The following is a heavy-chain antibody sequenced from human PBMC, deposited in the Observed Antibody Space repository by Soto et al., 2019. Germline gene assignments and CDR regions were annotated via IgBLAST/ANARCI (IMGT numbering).Heavy chain of an antibody. V-gene: IGHV2-5*02. CDR1: GFSLSTSGVG. Sequence: QITLKESGPTLVKPTQTLTLTCTFSGFSLSTSGVGVGWIRQPPGKALEWLALIYWDDDKRYSPSLKSRLTITKDISKNQVVLTMTNMDPVDTATYSCAHRHVESSGYCVWFVTWGQGTLVTVSS. CDR2: IYWDDDK. CDR3: AHRHVESSGYCVWFVT. D-gene: IGHD3-22*01. J-gene: IGHJ5*02.